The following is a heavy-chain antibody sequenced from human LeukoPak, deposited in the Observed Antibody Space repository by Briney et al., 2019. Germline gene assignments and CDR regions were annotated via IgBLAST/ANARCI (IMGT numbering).Heavy chain of an antibody. CDR1: GGSFSGYY. Sequence: SETLSLTCAVYGGSFSGYYWSWIRHPPGKGREWIGEINHSGSTNYNPSLKSRVTISVDTSKNQFSLKLSSVTAADTAVYYCARVTTVTTDGLDPWGQGTLVTVSS. CDR3: ARVTTVTTDGLDP. CDR2: INHSGST. V-gene: IGHV4-34*01. D-gene: IGHD4-17*01. J-gene: IGHJ5*02.